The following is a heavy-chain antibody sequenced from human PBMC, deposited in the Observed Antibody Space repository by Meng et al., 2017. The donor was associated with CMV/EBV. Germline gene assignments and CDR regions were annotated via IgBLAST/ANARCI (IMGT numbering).Heavy chain of an antibody. V-gene: IGHV1-8*01. CDR1: GYTFTTYD. D-gene: IGHD2-2*01. Sequence: ASVKVSYKASGYTFTTYDINWVRQATGQGLEWMGWMNPNSGNTGYAQKFQGRVTLTRVTSISTAYMELSSLTSDDTAVYYCARTRIEVEPDGRKIKYYNYGMDVWGQGTTVTVSS. CDR2: MNPNSGNT. J-gene: IGHJ6*02. CDR3: ARTRIEVEPDGRKIKYYNYGMDV.